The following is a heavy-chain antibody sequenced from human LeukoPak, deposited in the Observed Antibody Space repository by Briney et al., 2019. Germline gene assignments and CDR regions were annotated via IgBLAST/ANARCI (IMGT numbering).Heavy chain of an antibody. CDR1: GSSSTTYW. CDR3: ARHDAGTFYYDYHFDY. Sequence: GESLRISCQGSGSSSTTYWIAWVRQMPGKGLEWMGIIYPDNSDTRYSPSFQGQVTISADKSISTAYLQCSSLKASDTAMYYCARHDAGTFYYDYHFDYWGQGTLVTVSS. CDR2: IYPDNSDT. J-gene: IGHJ4*02. D-gene: IGHD3-22*01. V-gene: IGHV5-51*01.